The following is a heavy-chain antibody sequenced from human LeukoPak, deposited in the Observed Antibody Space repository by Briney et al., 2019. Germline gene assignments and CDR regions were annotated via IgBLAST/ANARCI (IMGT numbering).Heavy chain of an antibody. CDR3: AKEPSLSYYDFCSGYIILIGPFDY. D-gene: IGHD3-3*01. V-gene: IGHV3-23*01. CDR2: ISGSGGST. Sequence: PGGSLRLSCAASGFTFSSDAMSWVRQAPGKGLEWVAAISGSGGSTYYADSVEGRLTISSNNSKNTLYLQLNSLRAEDTAVYYCAKEPSLSYYDFCSGYIILIGPFDYWGQGTLVTVSS. J-gene: IGHJ4*02. CDR1: GFTFSSDA.